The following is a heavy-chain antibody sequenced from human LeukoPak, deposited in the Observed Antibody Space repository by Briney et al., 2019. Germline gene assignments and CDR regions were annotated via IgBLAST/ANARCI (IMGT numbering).Heavy chain of an antibody. CDR1: GGTFSSYA. V-gene: IGHV1-69*01. Sequence: SVKVSCKASGGTFSSYAISWVRQAPGQGLEWTGGITPIFGTANYAQKFQGRVTITADESTSTAYMELSSLRSEDTAVYYCARERNLAYCGGDCPPDAFDIWGQGTMVTVSS. CDR3: ARERNLAYCGGDCPPDAFDI. J-gene: IGHJ3*02. D-gene: IGHD2-21*02. CDR2: ITPIFGTA.